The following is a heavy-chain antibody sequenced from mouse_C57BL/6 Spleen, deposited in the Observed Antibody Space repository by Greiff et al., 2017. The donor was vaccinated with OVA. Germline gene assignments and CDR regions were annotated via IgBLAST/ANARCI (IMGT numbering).Heavy chain of an antibody. D-gene: IGHD2-3*01. Sequence: DVKLQESGPGLVKPSQSLSLTCSVTGYSITSGYYWNWIRQFPGNKLEWMGYISYDGSNNYNPSLKNRISITRDTSKNQFFLKLNSVTTEDTATYYCARVSFFYDGYYEGFAYWGQGTLVTVSA. J-gene: IGHJ3*01. CDR2: ISYDGSN. CDR3: ARVSFFYDGYYEGFAY. V-gene: IGHV3-6*01. CDR1: GYSITSGYY.